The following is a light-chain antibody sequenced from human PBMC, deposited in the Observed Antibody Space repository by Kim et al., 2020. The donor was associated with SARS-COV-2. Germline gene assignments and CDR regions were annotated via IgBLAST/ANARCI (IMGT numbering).Light chain of an antibody. J-gene: IGKJ4*01. CDR3: QQSHTAPSLT. CDR1: QSISNY. V-gene: IGKV1-39*01. CDR2: AAS. Sequence: DIQMTQSPSSLSASVGDRGTIACRASQSISNYLNWYQQKPGKAPNLLIYAASSLQGGVPSRFSGSGSGTDFTLTISSLQPEDFATYYCQQSHTAPSLTFGGGTKVDIK.